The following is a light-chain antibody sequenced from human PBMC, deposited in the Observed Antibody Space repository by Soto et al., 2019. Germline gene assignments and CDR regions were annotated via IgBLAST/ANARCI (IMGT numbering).Light chain of an antibody. CDR1: SSNIGTNY. CDR3: AAWDDSLRGPV. V-gene: IGLV1-47*02. CDR2: SNN. J-gene: IGLJ2*01. Sequence: QSVLTQPPSASGTPGQRVTISCSGSSSNIGTNYVYWYQQLPGTAPKLLIYSNNQRPSGVPDRFSGSKSGTSASLAISGLRSEDEADYYCAAWDDSLRGPVFGGGTNVTVL.